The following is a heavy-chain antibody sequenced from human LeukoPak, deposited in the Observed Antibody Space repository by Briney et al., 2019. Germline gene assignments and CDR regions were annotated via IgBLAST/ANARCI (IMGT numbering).Heavy chain of an antibody. CDR2: ISYDGSNK. CDR1: GFTFSSYG. CDR3: AKDSPDCSGGSCYPGYFDY. D-gene: IGHD2-15*01. V-gene: IGHV3-30*18. J-gene: IGHJ4*02. Sequence: PGRSLRLSCAASGFTFSSYGMHWVRQAPGKGLEWVAVISYDGSNKYYADSVKGRFTIPRDNSKNTLYLQMNSLRAEDTAVYYCAKDSPDCSGGSCYPGYFDYWGQGTLVTVSS.